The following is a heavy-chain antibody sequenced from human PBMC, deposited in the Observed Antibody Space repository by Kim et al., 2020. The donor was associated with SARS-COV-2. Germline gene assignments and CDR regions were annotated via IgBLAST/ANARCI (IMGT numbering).Heavy chain of an antibody. V-gene: IGHV1-69*13. D-gene: IGHD6-13*01. CDR2: IIPIFGTA. J-gene: IGHJ4*02. CDR1: GGTFSSYA. Sequence: SVKVSCKASGGTFSSYAISWVRQAPGQGLEWMGGIIPIFGTANYAQKFQGRVTITADESTSTAYMELSSLRSEDTAVYYCARSPRGSSWSFSFDYWGQGTLVTVSS. CDR3: ARSPRGSSWSFSFDY.